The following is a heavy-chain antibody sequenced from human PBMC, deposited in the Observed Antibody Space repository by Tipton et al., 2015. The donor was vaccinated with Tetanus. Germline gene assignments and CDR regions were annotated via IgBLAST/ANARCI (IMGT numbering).Heavy chain of an antibody. CDR2: IIPFSDTI. CDR1: GGTFGSYA. CDR3: ARVHRHDPKTFYAMDR. J-gene: IGHJ6*02. D-gene: IGHD1-1*01. Sequence: QSGPEVKKPGSSVKVSCEASGGTFGSYAVNWVRQAPGQGLEWMGGIIPFSDTIEYSQKFQGRVTITADRSSSPAYMELSSLRSEDSAVYFWARVHRHDPKTFYAMDRWGQGTTVIVSS. V-gene: IGHV1-69*06.